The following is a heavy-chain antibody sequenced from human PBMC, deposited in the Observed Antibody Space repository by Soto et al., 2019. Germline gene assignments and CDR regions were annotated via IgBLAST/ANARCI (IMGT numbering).Heavy chain of an antibody. J-gene: IGHJ3*02. CDR1: VYRFSDYW. CDR2: IDPSDSFT. D-gene: IGHD5-12*01. V-gene: IGHV5-10-1*04. Sequence: GESLKISCKGSVYRFSDYWINSVRQVPEKGLEWMGKIDPSDSFTTYSPSFQGRVTISVDKSINTAFLRWAGLKSSDTAMYYCANLDLTCGYVDVFDMWGQGTMVTVSS. CDR3: ANLDLTCGYVDVFDM.